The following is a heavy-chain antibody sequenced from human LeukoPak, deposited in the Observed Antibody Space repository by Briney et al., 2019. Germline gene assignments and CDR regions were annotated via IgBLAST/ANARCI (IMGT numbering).Heavy chain of an antibody. CDR1: GFSFNIND. J-gene: IGHJ4*02. CDR2: IRGGGPET. CDR3: VRGIRAPDF. Sequence: GESLRLSCVAAGFSFNINDMRWFRQAPGKGLEWDSGIRGGGPETYYADSVKGRFSISRDNSKNTLFLQTNGLRAEDSAIYYCVRGIRAPDFWGQGTLVTVSS. V-gene: IGHV3-23*01.